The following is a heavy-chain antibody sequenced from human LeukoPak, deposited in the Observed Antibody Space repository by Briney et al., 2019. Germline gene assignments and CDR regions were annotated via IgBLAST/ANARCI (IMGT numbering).Heavy chain of an antibody. V-gene: IGHV3-15*01. CDR1: GFTFSNAW. J-gene: IGHJ4*02. Sequence: PGGSLRLSCAASGFTFSNAWMNWVRQAPGKGLEWVGRIKSKADGETTDYAAPVKGRVTFSRDDSENTVYVQMNSLKTEDTAVYYCATGGYFLDYWGQGTLVTVSS. CDR3: ATGGYFLDY. CDR2: IKSKADGETT.